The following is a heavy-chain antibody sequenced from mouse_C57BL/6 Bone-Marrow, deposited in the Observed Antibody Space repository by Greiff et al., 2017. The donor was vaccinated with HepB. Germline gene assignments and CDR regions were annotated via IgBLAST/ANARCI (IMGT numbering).Heavy chain of an antibody. CDR1: GFTFSSYA. CDR2: ISDGGSYT. V-gene: IGHV5-4*01. D-gene: IGHD2-2*01. CDR3: ASSTMVNWYFDV. Sequence: DVQLVESGGGLVKPGGSLKLSCAASGFTFSSYAMSWVRQTPEKRLEWVATISDGGSYTYYPDNVKGRFTISRDNAKNNLYLQMSHLKSEDTAMYYCASSTMVNWYFDVWGTGTTVTVSS. J-gene: IGHJ1*03.